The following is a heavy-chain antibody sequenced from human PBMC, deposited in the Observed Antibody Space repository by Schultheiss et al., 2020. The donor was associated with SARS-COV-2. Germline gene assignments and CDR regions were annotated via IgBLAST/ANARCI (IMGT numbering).Heavy chain of an antibody. V-gene: IGHV3-13*04. J-gene: IGHJ2*01. Sequence: GGSLRLSCAASGFTFSSYDMHWVRQPTGKGLQWISTIGTAGDTYYQDSVKGRFTISRDNAKNSLDMQMNSLRVEDTAVYYCARDGSGGWHFDLWGRGTLVTVSS. D-gene: IGHD6-25*01. CDR1: GFTFSSYD. CDR3: ARDGSGGWHFDL. CDR2: IGTAGDT.